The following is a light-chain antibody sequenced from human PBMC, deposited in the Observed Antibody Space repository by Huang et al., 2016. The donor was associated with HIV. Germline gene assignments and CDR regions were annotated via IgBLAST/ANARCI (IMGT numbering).Light chain of an antibody. J-gene: IGKJ1*01. CDR2: TAS. V-gene: IGKV1-6*01. CDR3: LQDYTYPWT. CDR1: QDIGND. Sequence: AIQMTQSPASLSASVGDRVTITCRASQDIGNDLGWYQQRLGKAPKLLVSTASHLQSGVASRVTGSGYGTHFTLTISGLQPEDFATYYCLQDYTYPWTFGQGTKVEI.